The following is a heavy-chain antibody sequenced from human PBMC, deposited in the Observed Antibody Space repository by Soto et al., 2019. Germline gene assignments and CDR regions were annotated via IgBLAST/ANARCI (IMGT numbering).Heavy chain of an antibody. V-gene: IGHV1-8*01. CDR2: MNPDSENT. D-gene: IGHD3-10*01. Sequence: QVHLVQSGAEVKKPGASVRVSCKASGYTFTNYDITWVRQATGQGLEWMGWMNPDSENTGSPQKFQGRVTMTVNTSINTSYMELTSLRSEDTAVYYCTRAQFEFGSYFGLDVWGQGTTVTVSS. CDR1: GYTFTNYD. J-gene: IGHJ6*02. CDR3: TRAQFEFGSYFGLDV.